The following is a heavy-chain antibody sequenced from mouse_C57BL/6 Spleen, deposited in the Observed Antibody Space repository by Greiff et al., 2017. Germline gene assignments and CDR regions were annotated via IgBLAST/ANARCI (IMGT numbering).Heavy chain of an antibody. D-gene: IGHD2-4*01. Sequence: EVKLMESGPELVKPGASVKMSCKASGYTFTDYNMHWVKQSHGKSLEWIGYINPNNGGTSYNQKFKGKATLTVNKSSSTAYMELRSLTSEDSAVYYCARPYDYDRGYAMDYWGQGTSVTVSS. CDR1: GYTFTDYN. CDR2: INPNNGGT. J-gene: IGHJ4*01. CDR3: ARPYDYDRGYAMDY. V-gene: IGHV1-22*01.